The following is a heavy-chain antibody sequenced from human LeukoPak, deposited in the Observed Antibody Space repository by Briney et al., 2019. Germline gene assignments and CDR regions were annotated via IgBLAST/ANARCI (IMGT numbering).Heavy chain of an antibody. CDR3: ARIVPSYLYYYYYYYMDV. CDR1: GFTFSSYS. CDR2: ISSSSSYI. Sequence: GGSLRLSCAASGFTFSSYSMTWVRQAPGKGLEWVSSISSSSSYIYYADSVKGRFTISRDNAKDSLYLQMNSLRAEDTAVYYCARIVPSYLYYYYYYYMDVWGKGTTVTVSS. J-gene: IGHJ6*03. D-gene: IGHD2-2*01. V-gene: IGHV3-21*01.